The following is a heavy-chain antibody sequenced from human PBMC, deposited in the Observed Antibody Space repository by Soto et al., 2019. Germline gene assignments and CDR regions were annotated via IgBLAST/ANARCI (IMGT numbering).Heavy chain of an antibody. J-gene: IGHJ2*01. CDR1: GYTFTSYG. CDR2: ISAYNGNT. Sequence: VASVKVSCKASGYTFTSYGISWVRQAPGQGLEWMGRISAYNGNTNYAQKLQGRVTMTTDTSTSTAYMELRSLRSDDTAVYYCARDRGYSYGFVGDFDLWGRGTLVTVSS. D-gene: IGHD5-18*01. V-gene: IGHV1-18*01. CDR3: ARDRGYSYGFVGDFDL.